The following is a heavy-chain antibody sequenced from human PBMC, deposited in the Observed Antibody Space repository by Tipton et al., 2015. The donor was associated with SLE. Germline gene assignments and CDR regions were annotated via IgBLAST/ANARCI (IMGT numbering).Heavy chain of an antibody. CDR1: GGSISSHY. CDR3: ARAPRGYNYGVRVSYFDL. V-gene: IGHV4-59*11. J-gene: IGHJ2*01. D-gene: IGHD5-18*01. CDR2: IYYSGST. Sequence: TLSLTCTVSGGSISSHYWSWIRQPPGKGLEWIGYIYYSGSTNYNPSLKSRATISVDTSKNQFSLKLSSVTAADTAVYYCARAPRGYNYGVRVSYFDLWGRGTLVTVSS.